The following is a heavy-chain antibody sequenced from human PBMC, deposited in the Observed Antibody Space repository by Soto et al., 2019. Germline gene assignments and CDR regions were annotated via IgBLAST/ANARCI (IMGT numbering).Heavy chain of an antibody. J-gene: IGHJ4*02. D-gene: IGHD4-17*01. V-gene: IGHV5-10-1*01. CDR3: ARQGMTTVTTHFDY. Sequence: GESLKISCKGSGYRFTSYWISWVRQMPGKGLEWMGRIDPSDSYTNYSPSFQGHVTISADKSIGTAYLQWSSLKASDTAMYYCARQGMTTVTTHFDYWGQGTLVTVSS. CDR2: IDPSDSYT. CDR1: GYRFTSYW.